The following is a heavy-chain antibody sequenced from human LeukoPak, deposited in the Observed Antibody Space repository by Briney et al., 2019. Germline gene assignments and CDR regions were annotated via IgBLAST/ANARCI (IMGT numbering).Heavy chain of an antibody. CDR1: GGSVSSGSYY. J-gene: IGHJ4*02. V-gene: IGHV4-61*01. CDR3: ARERPGSIWSAFDY. Sequence: SETLSLTCTVSGGSVSSGSYYWSWIRQPPGKGLEWIGYIYYSGSTNYNPSLKSRVTISVDASKNQFSLKLSSVTAADTAVYYCARERPGSIWSAFDYWGQGTLVTVSS. D-gene: IGHD3-10*01. CDR2: IYYSGST.